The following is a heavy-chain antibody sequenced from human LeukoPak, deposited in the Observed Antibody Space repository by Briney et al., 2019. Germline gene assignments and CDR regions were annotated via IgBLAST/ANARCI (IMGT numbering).Heavy chain of an antibody. CDR3: ASTGDHYYYYMDV. J-gene: IGHJ6*03. Sequence: AAVKVSRKAAGCTFTGYYIHWVRQAPGQGLGWMGWINPNSGGTNYAQKCQGRVIMTRDTSISTAYMELSRLRSDDTAVYYCASTGDHYYYYMDVWGKGTTVTVSS. D-gene: IGHD7-27*01. CDR1: GCTFTGYY. CDR2: INPNSGGT. V-gene: IGHV1-2*02.